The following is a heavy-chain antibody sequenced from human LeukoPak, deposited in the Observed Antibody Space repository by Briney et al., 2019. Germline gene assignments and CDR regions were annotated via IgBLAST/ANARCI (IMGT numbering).Heavy chain of an antibody. J-gene: IGHJ4*01. CDR1: GFTFTSHS. Sequence: GGSLSLSCAASGFTFTSHSMNWVRQAPGKGLEWISYITSSSSTIYYADSVKGRFTISRDNAKNSLYLQMNSLRDEDPGVYYCARGITGITSFDYWGHGALVTVSS. D-gene: IGHD3-16*01. V-gene: IGHV3-48*02. CDR2: ITSSSSTI. CDR3: ARGITGITSFDY.